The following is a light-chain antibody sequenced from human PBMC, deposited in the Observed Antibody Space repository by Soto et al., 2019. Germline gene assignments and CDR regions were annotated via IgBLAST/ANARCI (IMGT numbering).Light chain of an antibody. J-gene: IGKJ1*01. CDR2: DAS. CDR1: QSIGRW. V-gene: IGKV1-5*01. Sequence: IQVTQYPSPLSASVGNRVTIPCRASQSIGRWVAWYQQKPGRGPNLLISDASSLESGVPSRFSGSGSGTEFTLTISSLQPEDFATYYCQQTFSTPRTFGQGTKVDIK. CDR3: QQTFSTPRT.